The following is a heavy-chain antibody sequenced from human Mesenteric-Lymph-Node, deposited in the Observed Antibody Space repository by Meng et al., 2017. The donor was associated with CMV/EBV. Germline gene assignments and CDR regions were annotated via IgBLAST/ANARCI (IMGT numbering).Heavy chain of an antibody. CDR3: ARFRAAAGLSYFDY. J-gene: IGHJ4*02. V-gene: IGHV3-23*01. Sequence: PGFRFSIYAMGWVRQAPGKGLEWVAEMSGSGDSIHHADSVKGRFTISRDNAKNSLYLQMNSLRAEDTAVYYCARFRAAAGLSYFDYWGQGTLVTVSS. CDR2: MSGSGDSI. CDR1: GFRFSIYA. D-gene: IGHD6-13*01.